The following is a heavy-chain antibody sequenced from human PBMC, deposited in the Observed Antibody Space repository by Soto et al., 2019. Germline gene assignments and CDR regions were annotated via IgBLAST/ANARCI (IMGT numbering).Heavy chain of an antibody. D-gene: IGHD3-22*01. V-gene: IGHV1-69*13. J-gene: IGHJ3*02. CDR1: GGTFSSYA. CDR2: IIPIFGTA. CDR3: ARAQQTYYYDSSGYVAFDI. Sequence: SVKVSCKASGGTFSSYAISWVRQAPGQGLEWMGGIIPIFGTANYAQKFQGRVTITADESTSTAYMELSSLRSEDTAVYHCARAQQTYYYDSSGYVAFDIWGQGTMVTVSS.